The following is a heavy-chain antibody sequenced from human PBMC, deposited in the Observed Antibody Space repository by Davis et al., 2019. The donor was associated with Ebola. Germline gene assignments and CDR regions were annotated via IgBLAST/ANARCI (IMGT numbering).Heavy chain of an antibody. CDR2: IEQDGSET. CDR1: GFTFSTYW. CDR3: ARSLSDYYGMDV. J-gene: IGHJ6*04. Sequence: GESLKISCAASGFTFSTYWMNWVRKAPGKGLEWVANIEQDGSETNYVDSVKGRFTISRDNAKKSLYLQMNSLRAEDTAIYYCARSLSDYYGMDVWGKGTAVTVSS. V-gene: IGHV3-7*01.